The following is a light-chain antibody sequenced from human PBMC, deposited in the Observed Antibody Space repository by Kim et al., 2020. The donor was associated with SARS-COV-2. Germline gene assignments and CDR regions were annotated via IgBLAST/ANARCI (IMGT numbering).Light chain of an antibody. CDR3: AAWDDSLNGPV. CDR2: FND. CDR1: TSNIGSRT. J-gene: IGLJ3*02. Sequence: GQSVTISCSGSTSNIGSRTVNWYQPLPGTAPKVLIYFNDHRPAGVPDRFSGSKSGTSASLAISGLQSDDEAHYYCAAWDDSLNGPVFGGGTQLTVL. V-gene: IGLV1-44*01.